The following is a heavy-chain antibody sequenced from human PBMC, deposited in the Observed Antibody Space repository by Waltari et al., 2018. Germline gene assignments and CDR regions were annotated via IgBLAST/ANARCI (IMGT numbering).Heavy chain of an antibody. CDR1: GYTFSGDY. CDR2: INPNSGGT. V-gene: IGHV1-2*06. CDR3: TRDDLMDV. D-gene: IGHD3-3*01. Sequence: QVQLVQSGSEVKTPGASVEVSCMAAGYTFSGDYMHWVRQAPGQGLEWMGRINPNSGGTNYAQKVQGRVTMTRDTSISTAYMEVSRLRSDDTAVYYCTRDDLMDVWGKGTTVIVSS. J-gene: IGHJ6*04.